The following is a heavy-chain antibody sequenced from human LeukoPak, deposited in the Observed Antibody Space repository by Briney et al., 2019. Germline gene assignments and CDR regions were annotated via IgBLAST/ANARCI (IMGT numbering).Heavy chain of an antibody. CDR1: GDSIDSYY. CDR3: AGRSARYFDS. J-gene: IGHJ4*02. CDR2: VFYSGPT. D-gene: IGHD1-26*01. V-gene: IGHV4-59*01. Sequence: PSETLSLTCTVSGDSIDSYYWSWIRQPPGEGLQWIGYVFYSGPTNYDASLKSRVAISVDRSKNQFSLKLTSVSAADTAVYYCAGRSARYFDSSRQGTPVTVSS.